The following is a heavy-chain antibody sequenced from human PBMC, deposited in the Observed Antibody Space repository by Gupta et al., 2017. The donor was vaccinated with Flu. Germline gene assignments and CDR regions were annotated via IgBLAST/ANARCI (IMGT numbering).Heavy chain of an antibody. J-gene: IGHJ5*02. CDR3: ARVDSPYCSGGSCYSLFAHPPSNWFDP. D-gene: IGHD2-15*01. CDR2: ISSSSSYI. V-gene: IGHV3-21*01. CDR1: GFTFSSYS. Sequence: EVQLVESGEGLVKPGGSLRLSCAASGFTFSSYSMNWVRQAPGKGLEWVSSISSSSSYIYYADSVKGRFTISRDNAKNSLYLQMNSLRAEDTAVYYCARVDSPYCSGGSCYSLFAHPPSNWFDPWGQGTLVTVSS.